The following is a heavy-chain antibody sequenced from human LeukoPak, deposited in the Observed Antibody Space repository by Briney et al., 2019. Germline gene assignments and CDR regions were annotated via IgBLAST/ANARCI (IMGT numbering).Heavy chain of an antibody. Sequence: PGGSLRLSCAASGFTFDDYGMSWVRQAPGKGLEWVSGINWYGGSTGYADSVKGRFTISRDNAKNSLYLQMNSLRAEDTALYYCARDRFQLLWFGELSDWGQGTLVTVSS. D-gene: IGHD3-10*01. J-gene: IGHJ4*02. CDR2: INWYGGST. CDR1: GFTFDDYG. V-gene: IGHV3-20*04. CDR3: ARDRFQLLWFGELSD.